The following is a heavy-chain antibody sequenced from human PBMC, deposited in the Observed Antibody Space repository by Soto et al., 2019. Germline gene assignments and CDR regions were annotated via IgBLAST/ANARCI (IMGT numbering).Heavy chain of an antibody. Sequence: ASVKVSCKASGYTFNSYYIHLVRQAPGQGLEWMGIFNPSGGSTNYAQKLQGRVTLTRDTSTSTVYMELSSLRSEDTAIYYCARGGYDWYFDLWGRGTLVTVSS. CDR3: ARGGYDWYFDL. CDR1: GYTFNSYY. V-gene: IGHV1-46*02. CDR2: FNPSGGST. D-gene: IGHD5-18*01. J-gene: IGHJ2*01.